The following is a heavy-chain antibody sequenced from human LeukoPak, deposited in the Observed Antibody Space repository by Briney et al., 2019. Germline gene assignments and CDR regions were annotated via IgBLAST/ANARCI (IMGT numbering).Heavy chain of an antibody. V-gene: IGHV4-59*01. CDR2: IYYSGST. CDR1: GGSISSYY. J-gene: IGHJ4*02. Sequence: SETLSLTCTVSGGSISSYYWSWIRQPPGKVLEWIGYIYYSGSTNYNPSLKSRVTISVDTSKNQFSLKLSSVTAADTAVYYCARHSPATPYYDILTGYYSPSFDYWGQGTLVTVSS. D-gene: IGHD3-9*01. CDR3: ARHSPATPYYDILTGYYSPSFDY.